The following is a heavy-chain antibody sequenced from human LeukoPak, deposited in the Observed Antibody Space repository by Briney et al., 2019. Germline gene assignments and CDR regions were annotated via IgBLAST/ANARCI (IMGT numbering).Heavy chain of an antibody. CDR2: MNSDDGDT. CDR1: GYTFIDYY. V-gene: IGHV1-2*02. J-gene: IGHJ4*02. Sequence: ASVKVSCKASGYTFIDYYVHWVRQAPGQGLEWLGWMNSDDGDTSYAQKYRPRVTMTRDTSVNTAYLELRNLRSDDTAMFYCVRADPRCRDTKCYPRVDFWGQGTLVTVSS. CDR3: VRADPRCRDTKCYPRVDF. D-gene: IGHD3-16*02.